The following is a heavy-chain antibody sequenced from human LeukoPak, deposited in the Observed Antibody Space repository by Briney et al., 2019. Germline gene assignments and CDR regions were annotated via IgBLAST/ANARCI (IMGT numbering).Heavy chain of an antibody. V-gene: IGHV4-39*01. CDR1: GGSISSSSYY. CDR2: IYYSGST. Sequence: SETLSLTCTVSGGSISSSSYYWGWIRQPPGKGLEWIGNIYYSGSTYYNPSLKSRVTISVDTSKNQFSLKLSSVTAADTAVYYCARRADYYDSSGFEYFDYWGQGTLVTVSS. J-gene: IGHJ4*02. CDR3: ARRADYYDSSGFEYFDY. D-gene: IGHD3-22*01.